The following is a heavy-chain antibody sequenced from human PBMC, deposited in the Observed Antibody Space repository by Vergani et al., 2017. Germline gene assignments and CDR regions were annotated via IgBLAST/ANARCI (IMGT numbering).Heavy chain of an antibody. CDR2: IRNNAYGGKT. CDR1: GFSFGDYA. Sequence: EVQLVESGGGLVPPGRSLRLSCAASGFSFGDYAMSWVRQAPGKGLEWVAFIRNNAYGGKTEYAASVKGRFTIFRDDSKRLAYLHLSGLKTEDTAVYLCSRGRGYSIGYSRYRGQGNLVNVSS. D-gene: IGHD5-18*01. V-gene: IGHV3-49*04. J-gene: IGHJ4*03. CDR3: SRGRGYSIGYSRY.